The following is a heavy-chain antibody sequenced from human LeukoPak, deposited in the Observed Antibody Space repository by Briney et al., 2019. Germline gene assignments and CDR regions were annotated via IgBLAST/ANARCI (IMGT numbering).Heavy chain of an antibody. CDR2: IKQDGSEK. Sequence: GGSLRLSCAASGFTFSSYEMSWVRQAPGKGLEWVANIKQDGSEKYYVDSVKGRFTISRDNAKNSLYLQMNSLRAEDTAVYYCARVGSLSVSSSWYNYYYYYMDVWGKGTTVTISS. CDR1: GFTFSSYE. CDR3: ARVGSLSVSSSWYNYYYYYMDV. V-gene: IGHV3-7*01. J-gene: IGHJ6*03. D-gene: IGHD6-13*01.